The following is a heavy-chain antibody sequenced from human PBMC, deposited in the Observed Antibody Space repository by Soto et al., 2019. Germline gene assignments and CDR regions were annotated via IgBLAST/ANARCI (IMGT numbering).Heavy chain of an antibody. V-gene: IGHV3-23*01. D-gene: IGHD4-17*01. CDR1: EFSFSAYA. J-gene: IGHJ4*02. CDR3: AKTQKSTVSRNYFDY. CDR2: ISGGGGTT. Sequence: GGSLRLSCAASEFSFSAYAMTWVRQAPGKGLEWVSGISGGGGTTYYADSVKGRFTISRDNSQNTLYLQMNSLRVEDTAVYFCAKTQKSTVSRNYFDYWGQGTLVTVSS.